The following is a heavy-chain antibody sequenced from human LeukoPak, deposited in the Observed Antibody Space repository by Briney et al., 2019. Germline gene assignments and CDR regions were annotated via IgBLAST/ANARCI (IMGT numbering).Heavy chain of an antibody. D-gene: IGHD3-22*01. Sequence: PRGSRRLSCAASGFTFSSYEMNWVRQAPGKGLEWVSYISSSGSTIYYADSVKGRFTISRDNAKNSLYLEMNSLRAEDTAVYYCARDIYDSSGYLYFDLWGRGTLVTVSS. CDR2: ISSSGSTI. V-gene: IGHV3-48*03. J-gene: IGHJ2*01. CDR1: GFTFSSYE. CDR3: ARDIYDSSGYLYFDL.